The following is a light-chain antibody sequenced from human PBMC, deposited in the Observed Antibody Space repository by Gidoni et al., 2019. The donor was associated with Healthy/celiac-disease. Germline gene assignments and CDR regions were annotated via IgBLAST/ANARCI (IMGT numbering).Light chain of an antibody. J-gene: IGKJ3*01. CDR3: QQYNSYLFT. Sequence: DIQMTQSPSTLSASVGDRVTITCRASQSISSWLAWYQQKPGKAPKLLIYDASSLESGVPSRFSGSGSGTEFTPTISSLQPDDFATYYCQQYNSYLFTFGPGTKVDIK. CDR2: DAS. V-gene: IGKV1-5*01. CDR1: QSISSW.